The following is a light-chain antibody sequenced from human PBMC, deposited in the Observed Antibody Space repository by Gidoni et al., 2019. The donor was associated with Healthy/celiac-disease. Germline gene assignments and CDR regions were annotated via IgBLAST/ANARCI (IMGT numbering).Light chain of an antibody. CDR2: GNS. V-gene: IGLV1-40*01. CDR1: SSNIGAGYD. J-gene: IGLJ1*01. CDR3: QSYDSSLSGSL. Sequence: QSVLTQPPSVSGAPGQRVTISCTGSSSNIGAGYDVHWYQQLPGTAPKRLIYGNSNRPSGVPDRFSGSKSGTSASLAITGLQAEDEADYYCQSYDSSLSGSLFGTGTKVT.